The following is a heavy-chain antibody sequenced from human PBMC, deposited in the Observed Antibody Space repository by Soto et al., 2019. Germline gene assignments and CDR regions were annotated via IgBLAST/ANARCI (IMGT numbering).Heavy chain of an antibody. V-gene: IGHV4-4*02. Sequence: SETLSLTCDVSGGSLTTNDWWSWVRQPPGKGLEWIGQIYHSESTNYYPTIKSRVSISVDKSKNQFSLKLSSVTAADTALYYCARGVGSGWYFDYWGQGTLVTVSS. CDR3: ARGVGSGWYFDY. J-gene: IGHJ4*02. D-gene: IGHD6-19*01. CDR2: IYHSEST. CDR1: GGSLTTNDW.